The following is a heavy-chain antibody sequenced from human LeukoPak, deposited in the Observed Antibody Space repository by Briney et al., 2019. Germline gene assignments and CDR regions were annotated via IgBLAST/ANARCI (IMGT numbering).Heavy chain of an antibody. CDR2: ISAYNGNT. V-gene: IGHV1-18*01. CDR3: ARVSQVSVVVPAAIDGMDV. D-gene: IGHD2-2*01. Sequence: ASVKVSCKASGYTFTSYGISWVRQAPGQRLEWMGWISAYNGNTNYAQKLQGRVTMTTDTSTSTAYMELRSLRSDDTAVYYCARVSQVSVVVPAAIDGMDVWGQGTTVTVSS. J-gene: IGHJ6*02. CDR1: GYTFTSYG.